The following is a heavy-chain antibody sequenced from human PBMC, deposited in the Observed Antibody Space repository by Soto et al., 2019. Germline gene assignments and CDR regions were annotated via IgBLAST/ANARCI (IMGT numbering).Heavy chain of an antibody. V-gene: IGHV4-4*07. D-gene: IGHD1-26*01. CDR1: GGSISSYY. Sequence: PSETLSLTCTVSGGSISSYYWSWIRQPAGKGLEWIGRIYTSGSTNYNPSLKSRVTMSVDTSKNQFSLKLSSVTAADTAVYYCARESLYSIQWDRQGGFDYWGQGTLVTVSS. J-gene: IGHJ4*02. CDR2: IYTSGST. CDR3: ARESLYSIQWDRQGGFDY.